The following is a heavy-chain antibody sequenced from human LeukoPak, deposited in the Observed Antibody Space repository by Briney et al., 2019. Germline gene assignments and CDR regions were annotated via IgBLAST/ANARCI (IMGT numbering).Heavy chain of an antibody. J-gene: IGHJ4*02. CDR2: IYYSGST. CDR3: ARRVVARKESYFDY. Sequence: PSETLSLTCTVSGGSISSSSYYWGWIRQPPGKGLEWIGSIYYSGSTYYNPSLKSRVTISVDTSKNQFSLKLSSVTAADTAVYYCARRVVARKESYFDYWGQGTLVTVSS. D-gene: IGHD2-15*01. CDR1: GGSISSSSYY. V-gene: IGHV4-39*01.